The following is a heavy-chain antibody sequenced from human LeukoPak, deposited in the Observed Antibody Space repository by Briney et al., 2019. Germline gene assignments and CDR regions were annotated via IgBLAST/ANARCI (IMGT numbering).Heavy chain of an antibody. J-gene: IGHJ4*02. Sequence: ASVTVSCTASGGTFSSYAISWVRQAPGQGLEWMGRINPNSGGTNYAQKFQGRVTMTRDTSISTAYMELSRLRSDDTAVYYCAREGIYGDYRKDYWGQGTLVTVSS. CDR3: AREGIYGDYRKDY. CDR2: INPNSGGT. CDR1: GGTFSSYA. V-gene: IGHV1-2*06. D-gene: IGHD4-17*01.